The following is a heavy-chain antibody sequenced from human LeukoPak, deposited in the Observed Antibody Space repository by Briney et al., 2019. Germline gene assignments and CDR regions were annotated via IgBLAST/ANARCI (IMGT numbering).Heavy chain of an antibody. V-gene: IGHV1-69*13. Sequence: SVNVSCKASGGTFSSYAISWVRQAPGPGLEWMGGIIHIFSTANYAQKFQGRVTITADESTSTAYMELSSLRSEDTAVYYCASRSGTYPYYIDYWGQGTLVTVSS. CDR3: ASRSGTYPYYIDY. D-gene: IGHD1-26*01. J-gene: IGHJ4*02. CDR2: IIHIFSTA. CDR1: GGTFSSYA.